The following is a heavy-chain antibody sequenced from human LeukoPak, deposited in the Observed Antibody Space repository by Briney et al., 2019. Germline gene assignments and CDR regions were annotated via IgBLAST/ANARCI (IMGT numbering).Heavy chain of an antibody. V-gene: IGHV5-51*01. CDR3: ARSRYNWNAPTYFNY. D-gene: IGHD1-20*01. Sequence: GESLKISCKGSGYSFTTYWIGWVRQMPGKGLAWMGIIYPGDSDTRYSPSFQGQVTISADKSISTAYLQWSSLKASDTAMYYCARSRYNWNAPTYFNYWGQGTLVTVSS. J-gene: IGHJ4*02. CDR2: IYPGDSDT. CDR1: GYSFTTYW.